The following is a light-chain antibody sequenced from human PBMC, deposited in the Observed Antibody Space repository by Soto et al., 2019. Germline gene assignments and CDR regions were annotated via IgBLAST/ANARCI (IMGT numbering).Light chain of an antibody. J-gene: IGKJ4*01. CDR3: MQDVQAPRT. V-gene: IGKV2-28*01. CDR2: LGS. CDR1: QSLLHSNGHTY. Sequence: DIVMTQSPLSLPVTPGEPAAISCRYSQSLLHSNGHTYLEWYLQKPGQSPQLLIYLGSNRASGVPDRFSGSGSGTDFTLKINRVEPEDVGVYYCMQDVQAPRTFGGGTKVEIK.